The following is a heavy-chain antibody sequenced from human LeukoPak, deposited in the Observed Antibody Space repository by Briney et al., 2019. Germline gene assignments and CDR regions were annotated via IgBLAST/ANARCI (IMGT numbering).Heavy chain of an antibody. CDR1: GFSFGSYW. CDR2: ISDSGGST. J-gene: IGHJ4*02. Sequence: PGGSLRLSCAASGFSFGSYWMTWVRQAPGKGLEWVSTISDSGGSTYYADSVKGRFTISRDNSKNTVYLQMNRLRAEDTAVYYCAKVVYYDGSEGLRAYFDYWGQGTLVTVSS. V-gene: IGHV3-23*01. CDR3: AKVVYYDGSEGLRAYFDY. D-gene: IGHD3-22*01.